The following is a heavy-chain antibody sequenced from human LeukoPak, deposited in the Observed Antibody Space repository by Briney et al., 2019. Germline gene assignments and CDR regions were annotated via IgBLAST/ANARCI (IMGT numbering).Heavy chain of an antibody. V-gene: IGHV4-59*01. CDR1: GDSISSYY. J-gene: IGHJ4*02. Sequence: SETLSLTCTVSGDSISSYYWSWIRQPPGKGLEWIGYVHYSGSTNYHPSLKSRVTISVDTSKNQFSLKLSSVTAADTAVYYCARGGRWEHFDYWGQGTLVTVSS. CDR2: VHYSGST. CDR3: ARGGRWEHFDY. D-gene: IGHD1-1*01.